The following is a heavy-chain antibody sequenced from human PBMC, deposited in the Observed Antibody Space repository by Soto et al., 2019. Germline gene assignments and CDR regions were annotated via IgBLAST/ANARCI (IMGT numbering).Heavy chain of an antibody. V-gene: IGHV4-39*01. Sequence: TLSLDRTSSSAYIGSCRRKWASIRKPPGKGLEWIASIKYSGTTFYNPSLKSRVTLSVDTSKNQFALKLSSLTAAETAVYYCPRYVITESYYDAFDIWGQGTMVX. CDR3: PRYVITESYYDAFDI. J-gene: IGHJ3*02. CDR1: SAYIGSCRRK. D-gene: IGHD1-26*01. CDR2: IKYSGTT.